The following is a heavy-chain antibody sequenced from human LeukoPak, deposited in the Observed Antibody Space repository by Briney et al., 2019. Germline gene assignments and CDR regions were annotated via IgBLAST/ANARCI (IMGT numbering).Heavy chain of an antibody. V-gene: IGHV1-8*02. J-gene: IGHJ1*01. CDR1: GGTFSSYA. CDR2: MNGNSGDT. D-gene: IGHD1-26*01. CDR3: VRGRFIAGAGD. Sequence: ASVKVSCKASGGTFSSYAISWVRQAPGQGLEWMGRMNGNSGDTGYAQKFQGRVTMTRNTSISTAYMELSNLRSEDTAVYYCVRGRFIAGAGDWGQGTPVTVPS.